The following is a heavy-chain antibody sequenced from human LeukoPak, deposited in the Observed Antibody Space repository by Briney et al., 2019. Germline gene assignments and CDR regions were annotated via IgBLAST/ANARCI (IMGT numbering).Heavy chain of an antibody. CDR1: GFKFSNYW. CDR2: INPAGSST. V-gene: IGHV3-74*01. CDR3: ARVRPPGDY. Sequence: TGGSLRLSCAASGFKFSNYWMHWVRQAPGKGLVWVARINPAGSSTSYADSVKGRFTISRDNAKNTLYLQMNSLRAEDTALYFCARVRPPGDYWGQGTLVTVSS. J-gene: IGHJ4*02.